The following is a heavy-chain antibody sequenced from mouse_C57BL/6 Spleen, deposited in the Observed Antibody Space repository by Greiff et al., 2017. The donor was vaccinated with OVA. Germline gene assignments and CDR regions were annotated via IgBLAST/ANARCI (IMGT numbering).Heavy chain of an antibody. J-gene: IGHJ3*01. CDR1: GYSFTGYY. CDR2: INPSTGGT. Sequence: VQLQQSGPELVKPGASVKISCKASGYSFTGYYMNWVKQSPEKSLEWIGEINPSTGGTTYNQKFKAKATLTVDKSSSTAYMQLKSLTSEDSAVYYCARELNYYGSSWSAYWGQGTLVTVSA. V-gene: IGHV1-42*01. D-gene: IGHD1-1*01. CDR3: ARELNYYGSSWSAY.